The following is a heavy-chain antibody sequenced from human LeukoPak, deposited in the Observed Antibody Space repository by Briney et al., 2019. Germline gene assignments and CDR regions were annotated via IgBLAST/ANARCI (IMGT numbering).Heavy chain of an antibody. D-gene: IGHD3-22*01. J-gene: IGHJ6*03. CDR3: ARTPTYDSSGYLYGDYYYYMDV. V-gene: IGHV3-21*01. CDR2: ISSSSSYI. Sequence: PGGSLRLSCAASGFTFSSYSMNWVRQAPGKGLKWVSSISSSSSYIYYADSVKGRFTISRDNAKNSLYLQMNSLRAEDTAVYYCARTPTYDSSGYLYGDYYYYMDVWGKGTTVTVSS. CDR1: GFTFSSYS.